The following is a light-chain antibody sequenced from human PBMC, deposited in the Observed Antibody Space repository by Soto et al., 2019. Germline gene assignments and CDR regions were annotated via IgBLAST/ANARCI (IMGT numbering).Light chain of an antibody. J-gene: IGKJ1*01. CDR2: GAS. CDR3: QQYGTSPVT. Sequence: EIVLTQSPGTLSLSPGERATLSCRASQSVRSSYLAWYQQKPGQAPRLLIYGASSRATGIPDRFSGSGSGTDFTLTISRLEPEDFALYSCQQYGTSPVTFGQGTKVEIK. V-gene: IGKV3-20*01. CDR1: QSVRSSY.